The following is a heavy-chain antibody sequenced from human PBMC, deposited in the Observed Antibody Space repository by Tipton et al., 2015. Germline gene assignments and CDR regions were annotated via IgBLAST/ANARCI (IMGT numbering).Heavy chain of an antibody. CDR2: IQYSGGT. V-gene: IGHV4-59*08. CDR3: ARGELGDFDS. D-gene: IGHD6-6*01. Sequence: LRLSCTVSSDSINKYYWSWIRQPPGKELQWIGYIQYSGGTNYNPSLESRVTISMDPSKNHFSLKLTSVTAADTAVYYCARGELGDFDSWGQGTLVTVSS. J-gene: IGHJ4*02. CDR1: SDSINKYY.